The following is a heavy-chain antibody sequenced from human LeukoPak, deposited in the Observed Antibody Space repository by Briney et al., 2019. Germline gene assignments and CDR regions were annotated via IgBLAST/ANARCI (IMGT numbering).Heavy chain of an antibody. J-gene: IGHJ6*02. CDR1: GASISSSDSY. Sequence: SETLSLTCTVSGASISSSDSYWSWLRQPPGKGLEWIGSIYRRGSTSYNPSLKSRVTVSEDMSKNHFSLRLSSVTAADTAVYYCARHVQDLGIKVWGQGTTVTVSS. V-gene: IGHV4-39*01. CDR3: ARHVQDLGIKV. CDR2: IYRRGST.